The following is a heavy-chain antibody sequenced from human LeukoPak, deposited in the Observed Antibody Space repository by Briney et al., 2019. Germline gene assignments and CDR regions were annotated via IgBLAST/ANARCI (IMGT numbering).Heavy chain of an antibody. CDR1: GESFSDYY. Sequence: SETLSLTCAVYGESFSDYYWSWVRQPPGRGLEWIGEISHTGGTNYNPSLKSRVTISVDTSKNQFSLKLSSVTAADTAIYYCARGKRGDYWGQGTLVTVSS. CDR2: ISHTGGT. V-gene: IGHV4-34*01. J-gene: IGHJ4*02. CDR3: ARGKRGDY. D-gene: IGHD3-10*01.